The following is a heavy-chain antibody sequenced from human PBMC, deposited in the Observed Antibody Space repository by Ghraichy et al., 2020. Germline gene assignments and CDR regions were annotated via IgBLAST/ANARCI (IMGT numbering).Heavy chain of an antibody. J-gene: IGHJ2*01. D-gene: IGHD6-19*01. CDR2: ISGSGGNA. Sequence: GGSLRLSCAASGYTFSSYGMIWVRQAPGKGLEWVSAISGSGGNAYHADSVKGRFTISRYNSKNTLYLQMNSLRAEDTAVYYCAKIPVPGYWYLGLWGRGSLVTVSS. V-gene: IGHV3-23*01. CDR1: GYTFSSYG. CDR3: AKIPVPGYWYLGL.